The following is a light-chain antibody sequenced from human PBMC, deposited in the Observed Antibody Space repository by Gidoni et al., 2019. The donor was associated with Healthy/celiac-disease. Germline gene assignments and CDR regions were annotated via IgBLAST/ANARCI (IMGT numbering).Light chain of an antibody. V-gene: IGKV1-39*01. CDR3: QQSYSTPFT. Sequence: DIQITQSPSSLSASVGARVTITCRASQSSRSYLNWYQQKPGKAPKLLIYAASSLQSGVPSRFSGSGTGTDFNLTISRRQPEDFATYYCQQSYSTPFTFGQGTKVDIK. J-gene: IGKJ3*01. CDR2: AAS. CDR1: QSSRSY.